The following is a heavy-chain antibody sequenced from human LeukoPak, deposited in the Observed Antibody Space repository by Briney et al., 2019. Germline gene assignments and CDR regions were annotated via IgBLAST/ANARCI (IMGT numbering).Heavy chain of an antibody. D-gene: IGHD2-15*01. CDR1: GLTFSSYA. J-gene: IGHJ4*02. CDR2: ISSNGGST. Sequence: GGSLTLSCSASGLTFSSYAMLWARQAPGKGLEYVSDISSNGGSTYYADSVTGRFTISRDNSKNTLYLQMSSLRAEDTAVYYCVKADCSGGSCYRIWGQGTLGTVSS. V-gene: IGHV3-64D*06. CDR3: VKADCSGGSCYRI.